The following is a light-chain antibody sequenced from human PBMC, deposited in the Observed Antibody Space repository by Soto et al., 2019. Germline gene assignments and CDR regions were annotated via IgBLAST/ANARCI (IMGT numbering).Light chain of an antibody. CDR3: QLYGGSHMFS. Sequence: EIVLTQSPGTLSLSPGEGATLSCRASESISSSYLAWYQQRPGQSPRLLIYAASSRAAGIPDRFSGSGSGADFTLTISRLEHEDFAGYYCQLYGGSHMFSFGQGTQLQIK. CDR1: ESISSSY. J-gene: IGKJ2*01. V-gene: IGKV3-20*01. CDR2: AAS.